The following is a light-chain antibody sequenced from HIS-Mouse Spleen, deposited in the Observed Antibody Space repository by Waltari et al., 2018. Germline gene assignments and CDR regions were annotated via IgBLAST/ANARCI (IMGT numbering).Light chain of an antibody. CDR3: SSYAGSNNYV. Sequence: QSALTQPPSASGSPGQSVTISCTGTSSDVGGYHSVSWYQQHPGKAPKLMFYEVSKRPSGVPDRFSGSKSGNTASLTVSGLQAEDEADYYCSSYAGSNNYVFGTGTKVTVL. V-gene: IGLV2-8*01. CDR2: EVS. CDR1: SSDVGGYHS. J-gene: IGLJ1*01.